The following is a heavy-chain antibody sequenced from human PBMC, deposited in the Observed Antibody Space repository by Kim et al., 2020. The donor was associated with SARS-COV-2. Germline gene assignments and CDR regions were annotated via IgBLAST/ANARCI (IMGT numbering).Heavy chain of an antibody. D-gene: IGHD2-15*01. V-gene: IGHV3-33*06. CDR3: AKRATINMARWRNYYYYYGMDV. CDR1: GFTFSSYG. CDR2: IWYDGSNK. J-gene: IGHJ6*02. Sequence: GGSLRLSCAASGFTFSSYGMHWVRQAPGKGLEWVAVIWYDGSNKYYADSVKGRFTISRDNSKNTLYLQMNSLRAEDTAVYYCAKRATINMARWRNYYYYYGMDVWGQGTTVTVSS.